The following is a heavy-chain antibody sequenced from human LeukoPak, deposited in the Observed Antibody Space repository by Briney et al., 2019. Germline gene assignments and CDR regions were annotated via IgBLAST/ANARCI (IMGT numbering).Heavy chain of an antibody. D-gene: IGHD6-13*01. V-gene: IGHV4-59*01. CDR2: IYYSGST. CDR1: GGSISSYY. Sequence: SETLSLTCTASGGSISSYYWSWIRQPPGKGLEWIGYIYYSGSTSYNPSLKSRVTISVDTSKNQFSLKLSSVTAADTAVYYCASENMAATGVNFWGEGTLVTVSS. CDR3: ASENMAATGVNF. J-gene: IGHJ1*01.